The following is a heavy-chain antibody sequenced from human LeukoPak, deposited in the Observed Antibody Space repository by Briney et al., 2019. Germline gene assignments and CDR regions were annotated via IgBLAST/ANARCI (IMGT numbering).Heavy chain of an antibody. Sequence: SETLSLTCAVYGGSFSGYYWSWIRQPPGKGLEWIGEINHSGSTSYNPSLKSRVTISVDTSKNQFSLKLSSVTAADTAVYYCARVGDPFDYWGQGTLVTVSS. D-gene: IGHD2-21*02. CDR3: ARVGDPFDY. V-gene: IGHV4-34*01. CDR1: GGSFSGYY. CDR2: INHSGST. J-gene: IGHJ4*02.